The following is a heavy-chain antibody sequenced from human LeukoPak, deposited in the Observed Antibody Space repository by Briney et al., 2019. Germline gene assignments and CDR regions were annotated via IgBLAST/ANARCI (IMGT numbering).Heavy chain of an antibody. CDR2: ITGDGRNT. CDR1: GFTFDDYA. J-gene: IGHJ4*02. V-gene: IGHV3-43*02. D-gene: IGHD6-19*01. CDR3: AKPRGSGWFPFDC. Sequence: PGGSLRLSCAASGFTFDDYAMDWVRQAPGKGLEWVSLITGDGRNTDYAESVEGQFTISRDNSKHPLYLQMNSLRIEDTAFYYCAKPRGSGWFPFDCWGQGTLVTVSS.